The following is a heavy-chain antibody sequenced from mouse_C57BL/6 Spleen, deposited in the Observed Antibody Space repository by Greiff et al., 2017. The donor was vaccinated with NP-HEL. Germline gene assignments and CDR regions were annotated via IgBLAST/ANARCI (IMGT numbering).Heavy chain of an antibody. CDR2: IYPGDGDT. CDR3: ARELLRGFYWYFDV. D-gene: IGHD1-1*01. CDR1: GYAFSSSW. J-gene: IGHJ1*03. V-gene: IGHV1-82*01. Sequence: QVQLQQSGPELVKPGASVKISCKASGYAFSSSWMNWVKQRPGKGLEWIGRIYPGDGDTNYNGKFKGKATLTADKSSSTAYMQLSSLTSEDSAVYFCARELLRGFYWYFDVWGTGTTVTVSS.